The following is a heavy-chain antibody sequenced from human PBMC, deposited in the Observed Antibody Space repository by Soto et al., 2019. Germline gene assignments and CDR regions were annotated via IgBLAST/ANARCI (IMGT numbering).Heavy chain of an antibody. Sequence: QVQLVESGGGVVQPGRSLRLSCAASGFTFSSYGMHWVRQAPGKGLEWVAVIWYDGSNKYYADSVKGRFTISRDNFKNTLYLQIISQRLEGMGVYYSVGVRMPMVVNAIYVGFWDQGTLVTVAS. CDR3: VGVRMPMVVNAIYVGF. CDR1: GFTFSSYG. D-gene: IGHD2-21*01. V-gene: IGHV3-33*01. J-gene: IGHJ4*02. CDR2: IWYDGSNK.